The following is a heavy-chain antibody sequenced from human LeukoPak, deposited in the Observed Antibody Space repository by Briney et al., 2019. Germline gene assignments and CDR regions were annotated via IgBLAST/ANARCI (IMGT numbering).Heavy chain of an antibody. V-gene: IGHV4-34*01. Sequence: SETLSLTWAVYGGSFSGYYWTWIRQPPGKGLEWIGSIYHSGSTYYNPSLKSRVTITVDTSKNQFSLKLSSVTAADTAVYYCAGKRYYYDSSGYANFDYWGQGTLVTVSS. CDR2: IYHSGST. CDR3: AGKRYYYDSSGYANFDY. CDR1: GGSFSGYY. D-gene: IGHD3-22*01. J-gene: IGHJ4*02.